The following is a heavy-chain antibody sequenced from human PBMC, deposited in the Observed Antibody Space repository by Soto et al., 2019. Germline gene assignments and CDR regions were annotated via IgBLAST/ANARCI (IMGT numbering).Heavy chain of an antibody. V-gene: IGHV4-30-4*01. CDR3: ARLYYYDTSGYLSFDY. CDR1: GNSISSGDYY. Sequence: SETLSLTCTVSGNSISSGDYYWSWVRQSPGKGLDWIGYIYYSGSAYYNPSLKSRPTISVDTSRNQFSLELTSVTAADTAVYYCARLYYYDTSGYLSFDYWGQGTLVTVSS. CDR2: IYYSGSA. J-gene: IGHJ4*02. D-gene: IGHD3-22*01.